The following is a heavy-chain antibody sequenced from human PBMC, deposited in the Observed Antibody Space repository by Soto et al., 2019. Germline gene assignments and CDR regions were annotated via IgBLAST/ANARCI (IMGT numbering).Heavy chain of an antibody. CDR1: GGSFSGYY. D-gene: IGHD3-22*01. J-gene: IGHJ4*02. Sequence: PSETLSLTCAVYGGSFSGYYWSWIRQPPGKGLEWIGEINHSGSTNYNPSLKGRVTISVDTSKNQFSLKLSSVTAADTAVYYCARASGGYYSYFDYWGQGTLVTVSS. V-gene: IGHV4-34*01. CDR2: INHSGST. CDR3: ARASGGYYSYFDY.